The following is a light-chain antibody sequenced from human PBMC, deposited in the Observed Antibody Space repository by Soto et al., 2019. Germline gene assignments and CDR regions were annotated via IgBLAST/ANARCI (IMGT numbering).Light chain of an antibody. CDR2: DVS. J-gene: IGLJ1*01. CDR1: SSDVGGYNY. CDR3: SSYTSSSTVV. V-gene: IGLV2-14*01. Sequence: QSVLTQPASVSGSPGQSITLSCTGTSSDVGGYNYVSWYQQHPGQAPKLMIYDVSNRPSGVSYRCSGSKSGNTACLTISGLQAEDENAYYCSSYTSSSTVVFGTGTKLTVL.